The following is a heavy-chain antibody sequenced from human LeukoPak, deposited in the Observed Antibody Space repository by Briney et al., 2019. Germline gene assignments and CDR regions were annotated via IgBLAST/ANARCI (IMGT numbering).Heavy chain of an antibody. J-gene: IGHJ4*02. V-gene: IGHV4-59*08. D-gene: IGHD3-10*01. CDR1: GGSISGYS. Sequence: SETLSLTCTVSGGSISGYSWSWIRQPPGKGLEWIGYISNSGTTNYNPSLKSRVTISVDTSKNQFSLKLSSVTAADTAVYYCASLYGSGDYWGQGTLVTVSS. CDR3: ASLYGSGDY. CDR2: ISNSGTT.